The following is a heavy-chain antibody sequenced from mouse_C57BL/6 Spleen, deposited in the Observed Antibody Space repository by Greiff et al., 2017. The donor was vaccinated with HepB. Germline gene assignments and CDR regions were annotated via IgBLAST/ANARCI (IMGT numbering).Heavy chain of an antibody. J-gene: IGHJ4*01. CDR1: GFTFSDFY. CDR2: SRNKANDYTT. Sequence: EVMLVESGGGLVQSGRSLILSCATSGFTFSDFYMEWVRQAPGKGLEWIAASRNKANDYTTEYSASVKGRFIVSRDTSQSILYLQMNALRAEDTAIYYCARDTYSAMDYWGQGTSVTVSS. V-gene: IGHV7-1*01. CDR3: ARDTYSAMDY.